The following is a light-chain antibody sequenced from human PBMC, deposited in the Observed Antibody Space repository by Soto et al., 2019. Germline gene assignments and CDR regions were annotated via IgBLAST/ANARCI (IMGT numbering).Light chain of an antibody. J-gene: IGKJ4*01. CDR2: EIS. Sequence: DIVMTQTPLSSPVTLGQPASISCRSSQSLVHVDGKTYLSWLQQRPGQPPRLLIYEISNRFSGVTDRFSGSGAGTDFTLRISRVEAEDVGVYYCMQATQFPLSFGGGTRVEIK. CDR3: MQATQFPLS. CDR1: QSLVHVDGKTY. V-gene: IGKV2-24*01.